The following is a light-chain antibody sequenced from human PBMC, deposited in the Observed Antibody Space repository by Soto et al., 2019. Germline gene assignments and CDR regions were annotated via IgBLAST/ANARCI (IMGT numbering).Light chain of an antibody. CDR1: QSVSNN. V-gene: IGKV3-15*01. CDR3: QHYNNWPPET. Sequence: EIVMTQSPATLSVSPAERATLSCRASQSVSNNLAWYQQKPGQAPRLLIYGASTRATGIPARFSGSGSETEFTLTISSLQSEDFAVYYCQHYNNWPPETFGQGTRLEIK. CDR2: GAS. J-gene: IGKJ5*01.